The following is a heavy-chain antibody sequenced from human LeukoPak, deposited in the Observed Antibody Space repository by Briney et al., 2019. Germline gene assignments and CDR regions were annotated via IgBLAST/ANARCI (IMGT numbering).Heavy chain of an antibody. CDR3: ARGCPYYYDSSGYYHFDY. D-gene: IGHD3-22*01. J-gene: IGHJ4*02. CDR1: GYTFTGYY. CDR2: INPNSGGT. V-gene: IGHV1-2*06. Sequence: ASVKVSCKASGYTFTGYYMHWVRQAPGQGLEWMGRINPNSGGTNYAQKFQGRVTMTRDTSISTAYMKLSRLRSDDTAVYYCARGCPYYYDSSGYYHFDYWGQGTLVTVSS.